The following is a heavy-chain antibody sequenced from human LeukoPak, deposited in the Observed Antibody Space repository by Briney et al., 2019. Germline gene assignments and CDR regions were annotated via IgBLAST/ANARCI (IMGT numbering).Heavy chain of an antibody. Sequence: SETLSLTCTVSGGSVSSYYWSWIRQPAGKGLEWIGRIYTSGSTNYNPSLKSRVTMSVDTSKNQFSLKLSSVTAADTAVYYCARGVWVQHCSSTSCYTGWFDPWGQGALVTVSS. CDR2: IYTSGST. V-gene: IGHV4-4*07. CDR1: GGSVSSYY. J-gene: IGHJ5*02. CDR3: ARGVWVQHCSSTSCYTGWFDP. D-gene: IGHD2-2*02.